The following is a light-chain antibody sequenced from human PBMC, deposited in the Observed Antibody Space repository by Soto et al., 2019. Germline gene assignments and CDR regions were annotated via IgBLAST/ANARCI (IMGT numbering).Light chain of an antibody. J-gene: IGKJ1*01. CDR2: GAS. Sequence: EIVLTLSPGTLSLSPGERATLSCRASLSLTSRFLAWFQQKPVQAPRLLIYGASSRATGIPDRFSGSGSGTDFTLTISRLEPEDFAVYYCQQYDGSVWTFGQGTKVDIK. V-gene: IGKV3-20*01. CDR3: QQYDGSVWT. CDR1: LSLTSRF.